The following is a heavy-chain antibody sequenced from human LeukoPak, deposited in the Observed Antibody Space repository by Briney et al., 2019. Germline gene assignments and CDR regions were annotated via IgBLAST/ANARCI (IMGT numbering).Heavy chain of an antibody. D-gene: IGHD1-1*01. CDR3: AREVGTSEYYYYYYYMDV. CDR1: GYTFTGYY. J-gene: IGHJ6*03. Sequence: GSVKVSCKASGYTFTGYYMHWVRQAPGQGLEWMGWINPNSGGTNYAQKFQGRVTMTRDTSISTAYMELSRLRSDDTAVYYCAREVGTSEYYYYYYYMDVWGKGTTVTVSS. V-gene: IGHV1-2*02. CDR2: INPNSGGT.